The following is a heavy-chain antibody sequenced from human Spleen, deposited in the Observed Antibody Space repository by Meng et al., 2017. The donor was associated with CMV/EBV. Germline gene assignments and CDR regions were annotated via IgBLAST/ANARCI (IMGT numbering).Heavy chain of an antibody. D-gene: IGHD5-12*01. Sequence: SETLSLTCIVSGGSISRSGYYWGWIRQPPGKGLEWIGSVDYSGITYSNPSLKSRVTISVDTSKNQFSLNLGSVTAADTAVYYCARDVSGYSGYYYGMDVWGQGTTVTVSS. CDR2: VDYSGIT. J-gene: IGHJ6*02. CDR1: GGSISRSGYY. CDR3: ARDVSGYSGYYYGMDV. V-gene: IGHV4-39*02.